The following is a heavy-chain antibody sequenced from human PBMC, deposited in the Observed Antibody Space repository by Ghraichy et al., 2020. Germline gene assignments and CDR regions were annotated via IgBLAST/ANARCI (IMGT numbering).Heavy chain of an antibody. Sequence: SVKVSCKASGCTFSSYAISWVRQAPGQGLEWMGGIIPIFGTANYAQKFQGRVTITADKSTSTAYMELSSLRSEDTAVYYCAREGGTTVTPFDYWGQGTLVTVSS. V-gene: IGHV1-69*06. CDR2: IIPIFGTA. CDR3: AREGGTTVTPFDY. J-gene: IGHJ4*02. D-gene: IGHD4-17*01. CDR1: GCTFSSYA.